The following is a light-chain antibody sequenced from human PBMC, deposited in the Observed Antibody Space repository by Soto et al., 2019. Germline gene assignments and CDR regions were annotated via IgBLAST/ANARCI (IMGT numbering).Light chain of an antibody. CDR2: GAS. Sequence: EIVLTQSPGTRSLSPGERATLSCRASQSVSKNYLAWYQQKPGQAPRLLIYGASNRATGIPDRFSGSGSGTDFTLTISRMEPEDFAVYYCQQYGSSGTFGQGTKVDIK. CDR1: QSVSKNY. V-gene: IGKV3-20*01. CDR3: QQYGSSGT. J-gene: IGKJ1*01.